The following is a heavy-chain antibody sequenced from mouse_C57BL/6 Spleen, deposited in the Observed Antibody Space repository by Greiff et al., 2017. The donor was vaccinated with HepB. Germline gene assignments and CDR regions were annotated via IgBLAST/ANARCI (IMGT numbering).Heavy chain of an antibody. CDR1: GYTFTSYW. CDR3: ASPYDGSSYWYFDV. CDR2: IDPSDSET. J-gene: IGHJ1*03. Sequence: QVQLQQPGAELVRPGSSVKLSCKASGYTFTSYWMHWVKQRPIQGLEWIGNIDPSDSETHYNQKFKDKATLTVDKSSSTAYMQLSSLTSEDSAVYYCASPYDGSSYWYFDVWGTGTTVTVSS. V-gene: IGHV1-52*01. D-gene: IGHD1-1*01.